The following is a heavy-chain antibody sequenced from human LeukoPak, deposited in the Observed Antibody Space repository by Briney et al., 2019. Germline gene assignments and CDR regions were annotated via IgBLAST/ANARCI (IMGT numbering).Heavy chain of an antibody. J-gene: IGHJ4*02. D-gene: IGHD4-17*01. CDR2: ISGSGGST. Sequence: PGGTLRLSCAASGFTFSSYGMSWVRQAPGKGREWGSAISGSGGSTYYADPVKGRFTISRDNSKNTLYLQMNSLRAEDTAVYYCAKDRETVTDFDYWGQGTLVTVSS. CDR3: AKDRETVTDFDY. V-gene: IGHV3-23*01. CDR1: GFTFSSYG.